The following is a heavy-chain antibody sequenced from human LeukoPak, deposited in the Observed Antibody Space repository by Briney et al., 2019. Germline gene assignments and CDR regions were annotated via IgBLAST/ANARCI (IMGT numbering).Heavy chain of an antibody. J-gene: IGHJ4*02. CDR2: ISSSGSTI. D-gene: IGHD1-1*01. CDR3: ARVLGTD. Sequence: LSLTCAVYGGSFSGYYWSWIRQAPGKGLEWVSYISSSGSTIYYADSVKGRFTISRDNAENSLYLQMNSLRAEDTAVYYCARVLGTDWGQGTLVTVSS. CDR1: GGSFSGYY. V-gene: IGHV3-11*01.